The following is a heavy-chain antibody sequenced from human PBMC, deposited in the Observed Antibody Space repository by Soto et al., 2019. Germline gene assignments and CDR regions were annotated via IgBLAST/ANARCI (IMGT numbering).Heavy chain of an antibody. Sequence: QVHLVESGGGVVQPGMSLRLSCEASGLGLVNFAMHGVRRAPAKGLEWVAAISYDGSNTYYADSVNDRFTISRDNSKNTLYLQMNSLRAEDKAVYYCAKSVRYCLGSSCSPEAFDVWGQGTVVSVSS. D-gene: IGHD2-15*01. J-gene: IGHJ3*01. CDR3: AKSVRYCLGSSCSPEAFDV. CDR1: GLGLVNFA. V-gene: IGHV3-30*18. CDR2: ISYDGSNT.